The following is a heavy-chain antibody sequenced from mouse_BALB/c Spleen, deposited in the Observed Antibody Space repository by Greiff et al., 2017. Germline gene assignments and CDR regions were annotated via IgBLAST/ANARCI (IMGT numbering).Heavy chain of an antibody. CDR1: GFSLTGYG. V-gene: IGHV2-6-7*01. J-gene: IGHJ1*01. CDR3: AGIYYYGSSYSYWYFDV. D-gene: IGHD1-1*01. CDR2: IWGDGST. Sequence: VHLVESGPGLVAPSQSLSITCTVSGFSLTGYGVNWVRQPPGKGLEWLGMIWGDGSTDYNSALKSRLSISKDNSKSQVFLKMNSLQTDDTARYYCAGIYYYGSSYSYWYFDVWGAGTTVTVSS.